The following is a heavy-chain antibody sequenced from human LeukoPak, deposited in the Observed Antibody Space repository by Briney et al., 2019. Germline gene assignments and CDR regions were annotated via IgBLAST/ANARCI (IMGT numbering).Heavy chain of an antibody. J-gene: IGHJ6*02. V-gene: IGHV3-66*01. Sequence: QAGGSLRLSCTASGFTVGNNYMSWVRLAPGKGLEWVSVLYSRGDPYYADSVKGRFTISRDSSKNTLYLQMNSLRAEDTAVYYCTGYTHKGVWGQGTTVTVSS. CDR3: TGYTHKGV. CDR2: LYSRGDP. CDR1: GFTVGNNY.